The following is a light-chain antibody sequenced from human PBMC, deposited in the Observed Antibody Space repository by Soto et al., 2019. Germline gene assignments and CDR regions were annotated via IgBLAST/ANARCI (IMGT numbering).Light chain of an antibody. J-gene: IGKJ4*01. V-gene: IGKV3-20*01. Sequence: EIVLTQSPGTLSLSPGERATLSCRASQTMRSSHLAWYQQKPGQAPRLLIYGASTRTFDVPDRFSGSGSGTNFTLPISRLQPEDFAVYYCQHYSTSLTFGGGTKVEIK. CDR3: QHYSTSLT. CDR1: QTMRSSH. CDR2: GAS.